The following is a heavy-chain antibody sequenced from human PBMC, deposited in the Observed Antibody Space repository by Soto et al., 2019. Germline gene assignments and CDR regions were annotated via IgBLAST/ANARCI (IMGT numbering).Heavy chain of an antibody. J-gene: IGHJ3*02. V-gene: IGHV3-23*01. D-gene: IGHD2-15*01. CDR2: ISGSGGST. CDR1: GFTFSSYA. CDR3: AKDYVPPLGYCSGGSCYSGLDAFDI. Sequence: PGGSLRLSCAASGFTFSSYAMSWVRQAPGKGLEWVSAISGSGGSTYYADSVKGQFTISRDNSKNTLYLQMNSLRAEDTAVYYCAKDYVPPLGYCSGGSCYSGLDAFDIWGQGTMVTVSS.